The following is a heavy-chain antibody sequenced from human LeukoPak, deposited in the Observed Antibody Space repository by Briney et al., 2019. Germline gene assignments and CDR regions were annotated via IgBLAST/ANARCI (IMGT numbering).Heavy chain of an antibody. D-gene: IGHD2-15*01. J-gene: IGHJ6*02. CDR2: IFYRGGP. Sequence: SGTLSLTCTVSGGSLNNYYWSWIRQPPGKGLEWVGYIFYRGGPNYNPSLESRVSISVDTSKNQLFLKLSSVIAADTAVYYCARCSGGSCYNTNYYGMDVWGQGTTVTVSS. V-gene: IGHV4-59*08. CDR1: GGSLNNYY. CDR3: ARCSGGSCYNTNYYGMDV.